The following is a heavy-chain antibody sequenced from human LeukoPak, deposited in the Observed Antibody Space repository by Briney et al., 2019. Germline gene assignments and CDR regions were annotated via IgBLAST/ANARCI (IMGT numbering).Heavy chain of an antibody. CDR3: TTAPFRIASRDY. V-gene: IGHV3-15*01. J-gene: IGHJ4*02. Sequence: GGSLTLSCAASGFSSTNAWMTWVRQAPGKGVEWVGRIKSNIDGGTADLAAPVKGRFAISRGDSKNTLYLQMNGLKTEDTAVYYCTTAPFRIASRDYWGPGTLVTVSS. CDR1: GFSSTNAW. CDR2: IKSNIDGGTA. D-gene: IGHD3-16*02.